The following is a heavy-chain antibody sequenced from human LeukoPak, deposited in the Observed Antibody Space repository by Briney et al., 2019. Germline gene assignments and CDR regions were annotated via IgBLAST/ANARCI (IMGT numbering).Heavy chain of an antibody. V-gene: IGHV4-4*07. J-gene: IGHJ6*02. Sequence: SETLSLTCTVSGGSLSSYYWSWIRQPAGKGVEWIGRIYISGITNYTPSLNSRLTMSVDPPKNQFSLKLSSVTAADTAVYYCAGSGDYYYYGMDVWGQGTTVTVSS. CDR2: IYISGIT. CDR1: GGSLSSYY. CDR3: AGSGDYYYYGMDV. D-gene: IGHD2-8*02.